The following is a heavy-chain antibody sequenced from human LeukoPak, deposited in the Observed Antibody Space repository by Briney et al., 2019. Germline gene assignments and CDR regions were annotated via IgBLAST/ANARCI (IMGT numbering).Heavy chain of an antibody. CDR1: GFSFSSYS. CDR2: ISGSGGTS. CDR3: ARGSCSASTCSQDY. D-gene: IGHD2-15*01. J-gene: IGHJ4*02. V-gene: IGHV3-48*04. Sequence: GGSLRLSCTASGFSFSSYSMNWVRQAPGQGLEWVSYISGSGGTSYYADSVKGRFTISRDNAKSSLYLQMASLRAEDTAVYYCARGSCSASTCSQDYWGQGTLVTVSS.